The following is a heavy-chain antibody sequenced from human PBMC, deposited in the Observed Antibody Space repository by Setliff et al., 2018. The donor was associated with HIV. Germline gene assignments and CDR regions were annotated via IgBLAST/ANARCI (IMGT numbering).Heavy chain of an antibody. CDR3: ATKVYCTNGVCLDAFDT. CDR2: SNPNSGGT. J-gene: IGHJ3*02. D-gene: IGHD2-8*01. CDR1: GYTFTDYY. Sequence: RASVKVSCKASGYTFTDYYIHWVRQAPGQGLEWMGRSNPNSGGTNYAQKFQGRVTMTRDRSISTAYMELSRLISADTAVYYCATKVYCTNGVCLDAFDTWGQGTMVTVSS. V-gene: IGHV1-2*06.